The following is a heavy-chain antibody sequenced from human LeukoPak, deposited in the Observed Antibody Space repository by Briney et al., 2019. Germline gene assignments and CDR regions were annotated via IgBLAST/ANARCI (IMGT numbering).Heavy chain of an antibody. CDR3: ARDGSGSYYNDYLFDY. CDR2: INPNSGGT. V-gene: IGHV1-2*02. Sequence: ASVKVSCKASGYTFTGYYMHWVRQAPGQGLEWMGWINPNSGGTNYAQKFQGRVTMTRDTSISTAYMELSRLRSDDTAVYYCARDGSGSYYNDYLFDYWGQGTLVTVSS. CDR1: GYTFTGYY. J-gene: IGHJ4*02. D-gene: IGHD3-10*01.